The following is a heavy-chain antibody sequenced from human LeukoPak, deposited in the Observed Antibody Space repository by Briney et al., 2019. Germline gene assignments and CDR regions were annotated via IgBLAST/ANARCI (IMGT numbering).Heavy chain of an antibody. D-gene: IGHD3-10*01. CDR1: GGTFSSYA. CDR3: ARLWFGSQVEAFDI. V-gene: IGHV1-69*04. Sequence: SVKVSCKASGGTFSSYAISWVRQAPGQGLEWMGRIIPILGIANYAQKFQGRVTITADKSTSTAYMELSSLRSEDTAVYYCARLWFGSQVEAFDIWGQGTMVTVSS. J-gene: IGHJ3*02. CDR2: IIPILGIA.